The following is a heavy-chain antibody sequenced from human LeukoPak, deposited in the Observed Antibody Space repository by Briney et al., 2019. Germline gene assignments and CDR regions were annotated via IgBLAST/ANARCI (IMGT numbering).Heavy chain of an antibody. D-gene: IGHD3-3*01. Sequence: PGGSLRLSCAASGFTFSSYAMHWVRQAPGKGLEWVAVISYDGSNKYYADSVKGRFTISRDNSKNTLYLQMNSLRAEDTAVYYCARDPRTSEWLGRYFQHWGQGTLVTVSS. CDR3: ARDPRTSEWLGRYFQH. J-gene: IGHJ1*01. CDR1: GFTFSSYA. V-gene: IGHV3-30-3*01. CDR2: ISYDGSNK.